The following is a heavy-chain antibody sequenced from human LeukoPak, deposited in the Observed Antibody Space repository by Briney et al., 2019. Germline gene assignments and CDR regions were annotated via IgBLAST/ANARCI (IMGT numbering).Heavy chain of an antibody. CDR2: IWYDGSKK. Sequence: GGSLRLSCAASGFSFSGYGMHWVRQAPGKGLEWVAFIWYDGSKKYYADSVKGRFTISRDNSKNTLYLQMNSLRAEDTAVYYCARDRGSGSYEGYYFDYWGQGTLVTVSS. J-gene: IGHJ4*02. D-gene: IGHD3-10*01. V-gene: IGHV3-33*01. CDR1: GFSFSGYG. CDR3: ARDRGSGSYEGYYFDY.